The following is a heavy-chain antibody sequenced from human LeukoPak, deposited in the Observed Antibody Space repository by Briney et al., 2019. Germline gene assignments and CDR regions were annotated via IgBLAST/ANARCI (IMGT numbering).Heavy chain of an antibody. D-gene: IGHD5-18*01. CDR3: ASPIHLWSYPDY. CDR2: INPNSGGT. J-gene: IGHJ4*02. V-gene: IGHV1-2*02. CDR1: GYTFTGYY. Sequence: ASVKVSCKASGYTFTGYYMHWVRQAPGQGLEWMGWINPNSGGTNYAQKFKGRVTMTRDTSISTAYMELSRLRSDDTAVYYCASPIHLWSYPDYWGQGTLVTVCS.